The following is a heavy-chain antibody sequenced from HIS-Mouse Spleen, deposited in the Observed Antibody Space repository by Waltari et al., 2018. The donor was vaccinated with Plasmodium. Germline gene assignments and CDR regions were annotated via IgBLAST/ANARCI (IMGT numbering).Heavy chain of an antibody. CDR1: GFTFSSYA. CDR3: ARERRLACDY. V-gene: IGHV3-30-3*01. J-gene: IGHJ4*02. D-gene: IGHD2-15*01. Sequence: QVQLVESGGGVVQPGRSRRLSCAASGFTFSSYAMHGVRQAPGKGLEWVAVMSNDGSNKYCAVSVTVVFTISRDNSKHTLYLQMKSLRAENTAVYYGARERRLACDYWRQGALVTVSS. CDR2: MSNDGSNK.